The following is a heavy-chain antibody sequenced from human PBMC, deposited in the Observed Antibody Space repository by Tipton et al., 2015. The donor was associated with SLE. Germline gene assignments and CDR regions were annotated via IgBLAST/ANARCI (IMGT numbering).Heavy chain of an antibody. Sequence: TLSLTCAVYGGSFSGYYWSWIRQPPGKGLEWIGYIYTSGSTNYNPSLKSRVTILVDTTKNQFSLKLSSVTAADTAVYYCARQNYYDSSGYYYFDYWGQGTLVTVSS. J-gene: IGHJ4*02. CDR3: ARQNYYDSSGYYYFDY. CDR2: IYTSGST. CDR1: GGSFSGYY. V-gene: IGHV4-4*09. D-gene: IGHD3-22*01.